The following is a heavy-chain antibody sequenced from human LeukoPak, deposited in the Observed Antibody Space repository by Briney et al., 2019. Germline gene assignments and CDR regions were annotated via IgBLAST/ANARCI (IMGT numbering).Heavy chain of an antibody. CDR1: GGSITTSSYY. CDR2: IYYTGGT. D-gene: IGHD2-15*01. CDR3: ARHARYCSGGSCYLNGLEDY. Sequence: SETLSLTCSVSGGSITTSSYYWGWIRQPPEKGLEWIGSIYYTGGTFYSPSLKSRVTISVDTSKNQFSLKLSSVTAADTAVYYCARHARYCSGGSCYLNGLEDYWGQGTLVTVSS. J-gene: IGHJ4*02. V-gene: IGHV4-39*01.